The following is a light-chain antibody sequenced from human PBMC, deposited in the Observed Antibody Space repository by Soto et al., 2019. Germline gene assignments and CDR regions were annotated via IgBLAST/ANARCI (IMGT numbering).Light chain of an antibody. CDR1: QSVSNN. CDR2: GAS. CDR3: QQYNNWPRT. J-gene: IGKJ1*01. Sequence: ELVWTQSPGTLSLSPGERATLSCRASQSVSNNYLAWYQQKPGQAPRLLIYGASNRATGIPARFSGSGSGTEFTLTISSLQSEDFAVYYCQQYNNWPRTFGQGTKVDIK. V-gene: IGKV3D-15*01.